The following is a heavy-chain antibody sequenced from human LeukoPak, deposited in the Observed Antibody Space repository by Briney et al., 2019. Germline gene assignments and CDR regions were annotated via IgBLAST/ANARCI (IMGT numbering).Heavy chain of an antibody. CDR1: GFTFSSYA. J-gene: IGHJ3*01. V-gene: IGHV3-23*01. CDR2: ISGSGGST. Sequence: GGSLRLSCAASGFTFSSYAMSWVRQAPGKGLEWVSAISGSGGSTYYADSVKGRFTISRDNSKNTLYLQMNSLRAEDAAVFYCARSAGDPHAFDVWGQGTMVTVSS. CDR3: ARSAGDPHAFDV. D-gene: IGHD4-17*01.